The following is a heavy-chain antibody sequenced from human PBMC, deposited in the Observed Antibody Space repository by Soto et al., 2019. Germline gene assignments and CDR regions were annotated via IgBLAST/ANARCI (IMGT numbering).Heavy chain of an antibody. CDR3: ASRLVTSGATPFDN. J-gene: IGHJ4*02. V-gene: IGHV4-30-4*01. CDR1: GVSISSANYF. Sequence: QVQLQESGPGLVKPSQTLSLTCSVSGVSISSANYFWTWIRQPPGRGLEWIGHIFYSGSTYYTPSPKSRVTISVDTSNNQFSLRLGSVTAADTAVYFCASRLVTSGATPFDNWGQGSPVTVSS. D-gene: IGHD2-21*02. CDR2: IFYSGST.